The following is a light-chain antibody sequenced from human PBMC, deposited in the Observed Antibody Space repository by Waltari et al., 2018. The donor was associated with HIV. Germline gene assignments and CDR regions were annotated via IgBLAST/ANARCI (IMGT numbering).Light chain of an antibody. CDR3: CAYAGSTTYVI. J-gene: IGLJ2*01. V-gene: IGLV2-23*02. Sequence: QSALTQPASVSGSPGQSITISCTGTSSDVGGYNLVSWYQQHPGKAPKLMIYEVSKRPSGVFNRFSGSKSGNTASLTISGLQADDEAYYYCCAYAGSTTYVIFGGGTKLTVL. CDR1: SSDVGGYNL. CDR2: EVS.